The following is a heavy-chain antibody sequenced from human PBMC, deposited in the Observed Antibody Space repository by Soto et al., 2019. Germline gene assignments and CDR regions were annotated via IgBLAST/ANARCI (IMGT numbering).Heavy chain of an antibody. Sequence: QVQLVQSGAEVKKPGASVKVSCKASGYTFASHDINWVRQATGQGLEWMGWMNPRSGNTGYAQKFKDRVTMTRDNSISTVYMELSSLRPEDTAVYYCARGLVDSSGSDASDIWGQGTMVTVSS. V-gene: IGHV1-8*01. J-gene: IGHJ3*02. CDR1: GYTFASHD. D-gene: IGHD3-22*01. CDR3: ARGLVDSSGSDASDI. CDR2: MNPRSGNT.